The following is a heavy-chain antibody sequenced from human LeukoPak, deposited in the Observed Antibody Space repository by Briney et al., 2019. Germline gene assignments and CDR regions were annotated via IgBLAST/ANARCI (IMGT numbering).Heavy chain of an antibody. CDR1: GGTFSSYA. V-gene: IGHV1-24*01. CDR2: FDPEDGET. J-gene: IGHJ2*01. D-gene: IGHD6-19*01. CDR3: ATVSSGWYYWYFDL. Sequence: ASVKVSCKASGGTFSSYAISWVRQAPGKGLEWMGGFDPEDGETIYAQKFQGRVTMTEDTSTDTAYMELSSLRSEDTAVYYCATVSSGWYYWYFDLWGRGTLVTVSS.